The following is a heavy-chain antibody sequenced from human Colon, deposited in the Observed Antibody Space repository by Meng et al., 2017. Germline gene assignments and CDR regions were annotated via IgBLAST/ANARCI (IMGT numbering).Heavy chain of an antibody. V-gene: IGHV4-61*02. J-gene: IGHJ4*02. CDR3: ARAVYDSSGYFSYYFDY. Sequence: LRGRGPGLVKPSPTLSLTCTVSGDSISSGSYYWSWVRQPAGKGLEWIGRVHNSGSTNYNPSLKSRVTISVDKSKNEVSLELTSVTAADTATYYCARAVYDSSGYFSYYFDYWGQGTLVTVSS. CDR2: VHNSGST. CDR1: GDSISSGSYY. D-gene: IGHD3-22*01.